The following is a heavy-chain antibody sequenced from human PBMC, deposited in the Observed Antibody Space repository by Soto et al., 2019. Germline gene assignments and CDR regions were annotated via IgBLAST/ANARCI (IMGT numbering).Heavy chain of an antibody. CDR1: GFTFSSYE. Sequence: PVGSLRLSCAASGFTFSSYEMNWVRQAPGKGLEWVSYISSSGSTICYADSVKGRFTISRDNAKNSLYLQMNSLRAEDTAVYYCATIPVGTYGMDVWGQGTTVTVSS. J-gene: IGHJ6*02. V-gene: IGHV3-48*03. CDR2: ISSSGSTI. D-gene: IGHD2-2*02. CDR3: ATIPVGTYGMDV.